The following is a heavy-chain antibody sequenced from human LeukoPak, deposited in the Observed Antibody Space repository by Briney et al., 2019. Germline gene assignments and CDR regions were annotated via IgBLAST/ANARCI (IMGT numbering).Heavy chain of an antibody. CDR2: MSYDGSNK. CDR1: GFTFSSYG. V-gene: IGHV3-30*18. CDR3: AKDYCGGDCYSFDY. D-gene: IGHD2-21*02. J-gene: IGHJ4*02. Sequence: PGGSLRLSCAASGFTFSSYGMHWVRQAPGKGLKWVAVMSYDGSNKYYADSVKGRFTISRDNSKNTLYLQMNSLRAEDTAVYYCAKDYCGGDCYSFDYWGQGTLVTVSS.